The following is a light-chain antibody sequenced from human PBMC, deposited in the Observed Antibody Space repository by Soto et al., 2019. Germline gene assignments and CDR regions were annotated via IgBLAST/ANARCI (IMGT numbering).Light chain of an antibody. CDR3: QQYDTYFRYT. CDR1: QSVTSSY. J-gene: IGKJ2*01. Sequence: EIVLTQSPGTLSLSPGERATLSCRASQSVTSSYLAWYQQKPGQAPRLLIYTASSRATGIPDRFSGSGSGTDFTLTISSLQPDDFANYYCQQYDTYFRYTFGQGTKLDIK. V-gene: IGKV3-20*01. CDR2: TAS.